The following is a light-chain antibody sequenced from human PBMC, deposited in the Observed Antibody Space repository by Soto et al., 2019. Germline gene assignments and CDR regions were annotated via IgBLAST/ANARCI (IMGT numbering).Light chain of an antibody. V-gene: IGKV3-15*01. CDR2: DAS. J-gene: IGKJ1*01. CDR3: QQYDDWPET. Sequence: EKVMTQSPATLSVSPGERATLSCRASQSVSSYLAWYQQKPGQAPRLLIYDASTRATGVPARVSGSGSGTEFTLTISSLQTEDLAVYYCQQYDDWPETFGQGTKVEIK. CDR1: QSVSSY.